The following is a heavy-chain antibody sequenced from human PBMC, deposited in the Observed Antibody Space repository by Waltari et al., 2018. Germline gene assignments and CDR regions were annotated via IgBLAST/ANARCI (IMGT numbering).Heavy chain of an antibody. V-gene: IGHV3-15*01. Sequence: EVQLVESGGRLVKPGGSLRLSCAASGFPFYNARMNWVRQAPGKGLEWVGRIKSNTDGGTTDYAAPVKGRFTISRDTSKNTLYLQINSLKIEDTAVYYCTTDRYAEYVFDHWGQGTLVTVSS. CDR1: GFPFYNAR. D-gene: IGHD4-17*01. J-gene: IGHJ4*02. CDR3: TTDRYAEYVFDH. CDR2: IKSNTDGGTT.